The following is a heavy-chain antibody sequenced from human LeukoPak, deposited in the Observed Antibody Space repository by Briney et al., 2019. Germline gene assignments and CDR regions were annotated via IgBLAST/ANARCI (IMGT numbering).Heavy chain of an antibody. D-gene: IGHD2-21*01. V-gene: IGHV4-59*01. Sequence: PSETLSLTCTVSGGSISSYYWSWIRQPPGKGLEWIGYIYYSGSTNYNPSLKSRVTISVDTSKNQFSLKLSSVTAADTAVYYCARAYCGGDCSDYYMDVWGKGTTVTVSS. J-gene: IGHJ6*03. CDR1: GGSISSYY. CDR3: ARAYCGGDCSDYYMDV. CDR2: IYYSGST.